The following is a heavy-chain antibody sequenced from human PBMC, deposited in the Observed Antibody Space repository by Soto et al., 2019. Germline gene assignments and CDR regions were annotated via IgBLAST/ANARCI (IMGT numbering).Heavy chain of an antibody. CDR3: AREKITGILDY. D-gene: IGHD1-20*01. CDR2: INAGNGNT. J-gene: IGHJ4*02. V-gene: IGHV1-3*05. Sequence: QVQLVQSGAEEKKPGASVKVSCKASGYTFTSYDMHWVLQAPGQSLEWMGWINAGNGNTKYSQKCQGRVTITRDTSASTAYMELSNLRSEDTALYYCAREKITGILDYWGQGNLFTVSS. CDR1: GYTFTSYD.